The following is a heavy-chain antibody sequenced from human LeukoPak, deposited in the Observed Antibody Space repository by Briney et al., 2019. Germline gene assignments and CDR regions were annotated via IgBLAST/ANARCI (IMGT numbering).Heavy chain of an antibody. CDR1: GYTFTDYY. CDR2: INPNSGGT. D-gene: IGHD5-18*01. J-gene: IGHJ4*02. CDR3: ARVEFSGYDSRGYSYGLVFDY. Sequence: ASVKVSCKASGYTFTDYYMHWVRQAPGQGLEWMGWINPNSGGTNYAQKFQGRVTMTRDTSISTAYMELSRLRSDDTAVYYCARVEFSGYDSRGYSYGLVFDYWGQGTLVTVSS. V-gene: IGHV1-2*02.